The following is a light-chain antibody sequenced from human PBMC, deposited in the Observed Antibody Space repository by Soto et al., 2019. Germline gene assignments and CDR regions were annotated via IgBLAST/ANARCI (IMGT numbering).Light chain of an antibody. J-gene: IGLJ1*01. CDR3: SSYRSSSTYV. CDR2: EVS. V-gene: IGLV2-14*01. CDR1: RSDVGAYNS. Sequence: QSALTQPASVSGSPGQSITISCTGTRSDVGAYNSVSWYQQYPGKAPKLMMYEVSNRPSGVSDRFSGSKSGNTASLTISGLQTGDEADYYCSSYRSSSTYVFGTGTKVTVL.